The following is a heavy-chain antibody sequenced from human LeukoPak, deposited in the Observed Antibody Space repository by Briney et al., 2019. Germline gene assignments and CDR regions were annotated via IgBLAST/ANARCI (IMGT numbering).Heavy chain of an antibody. CDR2: IRRKANSLET. CDR3: TRMEGGY. Sequence: GGSLRLSCAASGFTFSGSAMHWVRQASGKGLEWVGRIRRKANSLETPYAASVDATFTISREDSKNTAYLQMNSLNSEGTAVYYCTRMEGGYWGQGTLVTVSS. CDR1: GFTFSGSA. J-gene: IGHJ4*02. V-gene: IGHV3-73*01. D-gene: IGHD3-3*01.